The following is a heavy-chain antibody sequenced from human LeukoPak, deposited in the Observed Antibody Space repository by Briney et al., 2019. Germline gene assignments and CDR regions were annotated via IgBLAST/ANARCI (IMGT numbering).Heavy chain of an antibody. Sequence: GASVKVSCKASGYTFTSYYMHWVRQAPGQGLEWMGIINPSGGSTSYAQKFQGRVTMTRDTSTSTVYMELSSPRSEDTAVYYCARESGSSSSDYYYGMDVWGQGTTVTVSS. CDR2: INPSGGST. V-gene: IGHV1-46*01. CDR1: GYTFTSYY. J-gene: IGHJ6*02. D-gene: IGHD6-6*01. CDR3: ARESGSSSSDYYYGMDV.